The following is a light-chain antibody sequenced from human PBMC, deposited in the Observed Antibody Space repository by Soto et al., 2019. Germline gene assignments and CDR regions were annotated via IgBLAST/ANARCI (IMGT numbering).Light chain of an antibody. Sequence: QSVLTQPASVSGSPGQSITIPYTGTSSDVGNYIFVSWYRQHPGKAPKLMIYDINNRPSGVSNRFSGSKSGITASLSISGLQAEDEADYYCVSYTTIASYVFGTGTKLTVL. J-gene: IGLJ1*01. CDR2: DIN. CDR1: SSDVGNYIF. V-gene: IGLV2-14*01. CDR3: VSYTTIASYV.